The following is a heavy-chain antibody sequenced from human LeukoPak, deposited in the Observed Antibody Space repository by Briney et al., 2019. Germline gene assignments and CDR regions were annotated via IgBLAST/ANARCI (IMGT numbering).Heavy chain of an antibody. D-gene: IGHD6-13*01. J-gene: IGHJ4*02. CDR1: GFTFSSYW. V-gene: IGHV3-7*01. CDR2: IKQDGSEK. Sequence: GGSLRLSCAVSGFTFSSYWMSWVRQAPGKGLEWVANIKQDGSEKYYVDSVKGRFTISRDNAKNSLYLQMNSLRAEDTAVYYCARPRGGAAAGTTSDYWGQGTLVTVSS. CDR3: ARPRGGAAAGTTSDY.